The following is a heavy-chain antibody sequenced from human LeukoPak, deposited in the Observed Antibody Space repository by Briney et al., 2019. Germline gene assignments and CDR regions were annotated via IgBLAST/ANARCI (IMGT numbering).Heavy chain of an antibody. CDR3: ARDRRIQHYYYGMDA. Sequence: PSETLSLTCTVSGGSISSYYWSWIRQPPGKGLEWIGYIYYSGSTNYNPSLKSRVTISVDTSKNQFSLKLSSVTAADTAVYYCARDRRIQHYYYGMDAWGQGTTVTVSS. V-gene: IGHV4-59*01. CDR2: IYYSGST. D-gene: IGHD5-18*01. CDR1: GGSISSYY. J-gene: IGHJ6*02.